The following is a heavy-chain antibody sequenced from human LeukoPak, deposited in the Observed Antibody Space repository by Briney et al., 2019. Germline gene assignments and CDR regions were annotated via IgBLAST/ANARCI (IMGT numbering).Heavy chain of an antibody. D-gene: IGHD1-26*01. CDR3: ARDQVGASYNWFDP. Sequence: GSLRLSCAASGFTFSSYWMSWVRQAPGKGLEWVANIKQDGSEKYYVDSVKGRFTISRDNAKNSLYLQMNSLRAEDTAVYYCARDQVGASYNWFDPWGQGTLVTVSS. CDR1: GFTFSSYW. CDR2: IKQDGSEK. J-gene: IGHJ5*02. V-gene: IGHV3-7*01.